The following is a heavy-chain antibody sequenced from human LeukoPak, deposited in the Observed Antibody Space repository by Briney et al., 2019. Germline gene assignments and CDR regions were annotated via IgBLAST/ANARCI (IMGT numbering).Heavy chain of an antibody. CDR1: GFTFSSYS. Sequence: GGSLRLSCAASGFTFSSYSMNWVCQAPGKGLEWVSSISSSSSYIYYADSVKGRFTISRDNAKNSLYLQMNSLRAEDTAVYYCARDHSYCGGDCYYFDYWGQGTLVTVSS. CDR3: ARDHSYCGGDCYYFDY. V-gene: IGHV3-21*01. D-gene: IGHD2-21*02. CDR2: ISSSSSYI. J-gene: IGHJ4*01.